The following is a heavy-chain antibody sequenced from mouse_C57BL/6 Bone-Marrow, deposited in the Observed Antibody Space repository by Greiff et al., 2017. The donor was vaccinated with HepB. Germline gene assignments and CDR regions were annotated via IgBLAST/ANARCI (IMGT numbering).Heavy chain of an antibody. CDR2: ISDGGSYT. D-gene: IGHD1-1*01. Sequence: VQLKESGGGLVKPGGSLKLSCAASGFTFSSYAMSWVRQTPEKRLEWVATISDGGSYTYYPDNVKGRFTISRDNAKNNLYLQMSHLKSEDTAMYYCARYYYGSRGDYFDYWGQGTTLTVSS. CDR3: ARYYYGSRGDYFDY. V-gene: IGHV5-4*01. CDR1: GFTFSSYA. J-gene: IGHJ2*01.